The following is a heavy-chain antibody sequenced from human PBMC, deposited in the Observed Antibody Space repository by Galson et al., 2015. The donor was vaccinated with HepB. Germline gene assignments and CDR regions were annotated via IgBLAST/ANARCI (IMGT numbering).Heavy chain of an antibody. Sequence: SLTCAVYGGSFSGYYWSWIRQPPGKGLEWIGEINRSGGTNYNPSLKSRATIPADTSKNQFSLKLTSVTAADTAMYFCARRNGYSMDVWGRGTTVTVSS. CDR1: GGSFSGYY. CDR3: ARRNGYSMDV. J-gene: IGHJ6*02. CDR2: INRSGGT. D-gene: IGHD2-8*01. V-gene: IGHV4-34*01.